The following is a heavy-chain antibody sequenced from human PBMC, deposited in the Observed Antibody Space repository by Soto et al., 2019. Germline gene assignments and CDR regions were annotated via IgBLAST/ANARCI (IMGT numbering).Heavy chain of an antibody. J-gene: IGHJ4*02. V-gene: IGHV3-33*01. CDR1: GFPFRSYG. CDR2: IWYDGSNK. CDR3: ARGWYAFDD. Sequence: GESLRLSCAASGFPFRSYGMHWVRQAPGKGLEWVAVIWYDGSNKYYADSVKGRFTISRDNSKNTLYLQMNSLRAEDTAVYYCARGWYAFDDWGQGTLVTVYS. D-gene: IGHD6-19*01.